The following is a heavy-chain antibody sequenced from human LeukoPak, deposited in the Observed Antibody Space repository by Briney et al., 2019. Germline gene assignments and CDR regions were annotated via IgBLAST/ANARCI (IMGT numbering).Heavy chain of an antibody. D-gene: IGHD6-13*01. CDR3: AREVQQLDRGDAFDI. J-gene: IGHJ3*02. CDR1: GFTFSDYY. V-gene: IGHV3-11*04. Sequence: PGGSLRLSCAASGFTFSDYYMSWIRQAPGKGLEWVSYISSSGSTIYYADSVKGRLTISRDNAKNSLYLQMNSLRAEDTAVYYCAREVQQLDRGDAFDIWGQRTMVTVSS. CDR2: ISSSGSTI.